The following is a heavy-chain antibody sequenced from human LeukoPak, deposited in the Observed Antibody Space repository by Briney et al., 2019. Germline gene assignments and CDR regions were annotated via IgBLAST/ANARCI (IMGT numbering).Heavy chain of an antibody. V-gene: IGHV3-21*01. CDR3: ARKNGLDY. CDR1: GFTFSAYN. Sequence: GGSLRLSCAASGFTFSAYNMNWVRRTPGKGLEWVSSITTSSTYMFYADSVKGRFTISRDNAKNSLYLQMNSLRAEDTAVYYCARKNGLDYWGQGTLVTVSS. J-gene: IGHJ4*02. CDR2: ITTSSTYM.